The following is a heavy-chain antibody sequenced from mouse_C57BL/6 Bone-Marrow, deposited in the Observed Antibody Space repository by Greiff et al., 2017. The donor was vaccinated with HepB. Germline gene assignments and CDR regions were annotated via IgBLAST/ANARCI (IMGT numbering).Heavy chain of an antibody. D-gene: IGHD1-1*01. V-gene: IGHV1-69*01. CDR1: GYTFTSYW. J-gene: IGHJ1*03. CDR3: ARSEGCSSHWYFDV. CDR2: IDPYDSYT. Sequence: QVQLKQPGAELVMPGASVKLSCKASGYTFTSYWMHWVKQRPGQGLEGIGEIDPYDSYTNYNQKFKGTSTLTVDKSSSTAYMQLSRLTSEDSAVYYCARSEGCSSHWYFDVWGTGTTVTVSS.